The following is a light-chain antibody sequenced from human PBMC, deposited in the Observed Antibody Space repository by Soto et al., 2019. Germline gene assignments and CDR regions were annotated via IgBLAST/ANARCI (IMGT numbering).Light chain of an antibody. J-gene: IGLJ1*01. CDR3: NSYTTSNTRQIV. CDR1: SSDVGGYNY. Sequence: HSVLTQPASVSVSPGQSITISCTGTSSDVGGYNYVSWYQQHPGKAPKFMIYGVSNRPSGVSTRFSGSKSGNTASLTISGLQAEDEADYYCNSYTTSNTRQIVFGTGTKVTVL. CDR2: GVS. V-gene: IGLV2-14*01.